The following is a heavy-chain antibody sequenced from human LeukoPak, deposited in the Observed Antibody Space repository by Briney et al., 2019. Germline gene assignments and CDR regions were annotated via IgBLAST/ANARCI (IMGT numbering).Heavy chain of an antibody. CDR3: ARDLDSAARPGY. Sequence: GASVKVSCKASGFTFTNYGFSWVRQAPGQGLEWMGWISAYNGNTNYAQKLQGRVTMTTDTSTSTAYMELRSLRSDDTAVYYCARDLDSAARPGYWGQGTLVTVSS. V-gene: IGHV1-18*01. J-gene: IGHJ4*02. CDR2: ISAYNGNT. D-gene: IGHD6-6*01. CDR1: GFTFTNYG.